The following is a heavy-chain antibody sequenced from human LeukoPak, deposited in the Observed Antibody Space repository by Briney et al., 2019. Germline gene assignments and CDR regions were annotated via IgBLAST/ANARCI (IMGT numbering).Heavy chain of an antibody. CDR2: ITSSGTTK. CDR3: ARGLGLYLTVY. V-gene: IGHV3-48*04. CDR1: GFTFSSYG. D-gene: IGHD7-27*01. J-gene: IGHJ4*02. Sequence: GGSLRLSCAASGFTFSSYGMHWVRQAPGKGLEWVSYITSSGTTKYYADSVRGRFTISRDNAKNSLYLQMNTLRAEDTALYYCARGLGLYLTVYWGQGTQVTVSS.